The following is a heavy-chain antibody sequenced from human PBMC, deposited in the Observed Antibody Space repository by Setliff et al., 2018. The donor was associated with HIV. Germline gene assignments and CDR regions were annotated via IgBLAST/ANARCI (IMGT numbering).Heavy chain of an antibody. D-gene: IGHD2-2*01. CDR3: ARWCAAAGCYPAIYHFDS. V-gene: IGHV1-3*04. Sequence: ASVKVSCKASGYTFSEYASHWVRQAPGQRLEWMGRIDTDNGYRRYSPKLQGRVTITKDTSANTAYMELRGLRSEDTAVYYCARWCAAAGCYPAIYHFDSWGQGTLVTVSS. J-gene: IGHJ4*02. CDR2: IDTDNGYR. CDR1: GYTFSEYA.